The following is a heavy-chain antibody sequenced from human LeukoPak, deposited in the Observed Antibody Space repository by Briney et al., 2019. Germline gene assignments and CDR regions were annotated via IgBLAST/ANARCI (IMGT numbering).Heavy chain of an antibody. J-gene: IGHJ4*02. V-gene: IGHV1-8*01. CDR3: ARWYYYDSSGSSHSDY. Sequence: ASVKVSCKASGYTFTSYDINWVRQATGQGLEWMGWMNPNSGNTGYAQKFQGRVTMTRNTSIGTAYMGLSSLRSEDTAVYYCARWYYYDSSGSSHSDYWGQGTLVTVSS. CDR1: GYTFTSYD. D-gene: IGHD3-22*01. CDR2: MNPNSGNT.